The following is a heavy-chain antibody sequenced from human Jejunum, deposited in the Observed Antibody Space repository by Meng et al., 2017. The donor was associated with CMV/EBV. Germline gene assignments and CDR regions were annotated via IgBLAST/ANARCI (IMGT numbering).Heavy chain of an antibody. Sequence: QVYRVQAGAEGNKHGAAGKVSCKASGHSFTSYAISWVRQDPGQGLEWMGWISAYDGNTNYAQKFQGRVTMATDTSTNTAYMELRSLRSEDTAVYYCARTGCSSSSCYDYWGQGTLVTVSS. V-gene: IGHV1-18*01. J-gene: IGHJ4*02. CDR1: GHSFTSYA. D-gene: IGHD2-2*01. CDR3: ARTGCSSSSCYDY. CDR2: ISAYDGNT.